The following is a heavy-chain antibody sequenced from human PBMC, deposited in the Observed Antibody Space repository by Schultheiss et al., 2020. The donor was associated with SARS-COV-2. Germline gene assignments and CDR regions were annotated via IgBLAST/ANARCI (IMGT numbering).Heavy chain of an antibody. J-gene: IGHJ6*02. D-gene: IGHD2-2*01. V-gene: IGHV4-59*12. CDR2: ISHSGRT. CDR3: ARGRYIVVVPAAMSPRYYYGMDV. Sequence: SETLSLTCTVSGGSISSYYWSWIRQPPGKGLEWIGEISHSGRTDYNPSLKSRVTVSVDTSKNQFSLKLSSVTAADTAVYYCARGRYIVVVPAAMSPRYYYGMDVWGQGTTVTVSS. CDR1: GGSISSYY.